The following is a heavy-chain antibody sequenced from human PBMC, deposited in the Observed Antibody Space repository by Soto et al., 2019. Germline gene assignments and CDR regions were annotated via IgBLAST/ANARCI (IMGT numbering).Heavy chain of an antibody. CDR2: IIPIFGTA. CDR3: ARDGTLYDSSAYYYLY. J-gene: IGHJ4*02. Sequence: QVQLVQSGAEVKKPGSSVKVSCKASGGTFSNYGVNWVRQAPGQGLEWMGGIIPIFGTAKYAQKFQGRVTITADDSTRTADMELSRLRSEDTAVYYCARDGTLYDSSAYYYLYWGQGTLVTVSS. V-gene: IGHV1-69*01. CDR1: GGTFSNYG. D-gene: IGHD3-22*01.